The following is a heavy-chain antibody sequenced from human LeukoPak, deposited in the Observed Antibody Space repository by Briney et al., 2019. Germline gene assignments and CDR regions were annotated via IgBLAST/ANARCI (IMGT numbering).Heavy chain of an antibody. CDR2: IKSKTDGGTT. V-gene: IGHV3-15*01. J-gene: IGHJ1*01. Sequence: ETLSLTCTVSGGSINSYYWSWVRQAPGKGLEWVGRIKSKTDGGTTDYAAPVKGRFTISRDDSKNTLYLQMNSLKTEDTAVYYCTTDQFIYYDSSGYYYKTEYFQHWGQGTLVTVSS. CDR1: GGSINSYY. CDR3: TTDQFIYYDSSGYYYKTEYFQH. D-gene: IGHD3-22*01.